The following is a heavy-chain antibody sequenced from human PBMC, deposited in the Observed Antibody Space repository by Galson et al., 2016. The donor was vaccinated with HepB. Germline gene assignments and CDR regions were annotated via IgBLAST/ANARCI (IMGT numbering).Heavy chain of an antibody. CDR3: ARDGSSRSSPNGFDI. D-gene: IGHD6-13*01. V-gene: IGHV3-11*05. CDR2: ISSSRSYT. CDR1: GFTFSDYY. Sequence: SLRLSCAASGFTFSDYYMSWIRQAPGKGLEWVSYISSSRSYTKYADSVKGRFTISRDNAKDSLYLQMNSLRAEDTAVYYCARDGSSRSSPNGFDIWGQVTMVTVSS. J-gene: IGHJ3*02.